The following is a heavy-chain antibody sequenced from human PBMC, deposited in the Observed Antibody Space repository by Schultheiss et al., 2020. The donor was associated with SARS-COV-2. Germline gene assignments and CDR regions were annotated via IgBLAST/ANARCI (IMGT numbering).Heavy chain of an antibody. CDR2: IYYSGST. V-gene: IGHV4-61*08. CDR3: ARRRITERAFDI. J-gene: IGHJ3*02. CDR1: GGSISSGDYY. Sequence: SQTLSLTCTVSGGSISSGDYYWSWIRQPPGKGLEWIGYIYYSGSTNYNPSLKSRVTISVDTSKNQFSLKLSSVTAADTAVYYCARRRITERAFDIWGQGTMVTVSS. D-gene: IGHD3-10*01.